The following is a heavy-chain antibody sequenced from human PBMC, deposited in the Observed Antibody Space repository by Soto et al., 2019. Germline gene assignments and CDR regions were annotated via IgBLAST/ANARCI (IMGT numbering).Heavy chain of an antibody. CDR3: GRKYCTRTNCDGWFDT. Sequence: PGESLKISCKGSGYSFTTFWITWVRQMPGKGLEWMGTVDPRDSYTNYSPSFQGHVTISADKSISTAYLQWSSLKASDTAIYYCGRKYCTRTNCDGWFDTWGQGTLVTVSS. CDR1: GYSFTTFW. J-gene: IGHJ5*02. CDR2: VDPRDSYT. D-gene: IGHD2-2*01. V-gene: IGHV5-10-1*01.